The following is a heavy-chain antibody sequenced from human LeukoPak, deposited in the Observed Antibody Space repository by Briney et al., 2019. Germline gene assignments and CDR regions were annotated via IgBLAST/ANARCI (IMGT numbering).Heavy chain of an antibody. CDR1: GYSFTSYW. CDR3: ARLGGTGLGYYYMDV. D-gene: IGHD3-10*01. V-gene: IGHV5-51*01. CDR2: IYPGDSDT. Sequence: GESLKISCKGSGYSFTSYWNGWVRQMPGKGLEWMGIIYPGDSDTRYSPSFQGQVTISADKSISTAYLQWSSLKASDTAMYYCARLGGTGLGYYYMDVWGKGTTVTVSS. J-gene: IGHJ6*03.